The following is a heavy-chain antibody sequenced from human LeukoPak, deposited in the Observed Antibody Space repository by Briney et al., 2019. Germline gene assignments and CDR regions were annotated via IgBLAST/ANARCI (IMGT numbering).Heavy chain of an antibody. CDR2: IKDDGSGK. Sequence: PGGPLRLSCAASGFTFSSYWMSWVRQAPGRGREWVANIKDDGSGKQYADSVKGRFTISRDNAKNSLHLQMNSLRAEDTAVYYSARVYYDSSGYYPYMYWGQGTLVTVSS. CDR1: GFTFSSYW. D-gene: IGHD3-22*01. CDR3: ARVYYDSSGYYPYMY. J-gene: IGHJ4*02. V-gene: IGHV3-7*01.